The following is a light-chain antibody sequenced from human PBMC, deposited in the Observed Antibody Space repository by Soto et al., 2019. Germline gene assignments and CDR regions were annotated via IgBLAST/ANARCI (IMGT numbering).Light chain of an antibody. V-gene: IGKV1-12*01. CDR1: QDIGRR. CDR2: AAS. Sequence: DKERSEGPACRSPSTPDRVTITCRASQDIGRRLAWFQQKPGKAPKYLIQAASSLQGGVPSTFSGSGSGTDSTLTINTLLPEDFAPHSGLGVYSFPRTFGEGTKVDIK. CDR3: LGVYSFPRT. J-gene: IGKJ1*01.